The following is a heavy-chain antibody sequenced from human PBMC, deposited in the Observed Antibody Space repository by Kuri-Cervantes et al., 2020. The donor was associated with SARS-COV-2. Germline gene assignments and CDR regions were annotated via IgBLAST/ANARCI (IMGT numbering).Heavy chain of an antibody. CDR1: GDSVSSKPAA. Sequence: LSWVISGDSVSSKPAAWNWIRQSPSRGLEWLGRTYYRSKWYNDYAVSVKSRITINPDTSKNQFSLHLNSVTPEDTAVYYCARVHPGPEFCYGMDIWGQGTKVTVSS. CDR2: TYYRSKWYN. J-gene: IGHJ6*02. CDR3: ARVHPGPEFCYGMDI. D-gene: IGHD3/OR15-3a*01. V-gene: IGHV6-1*01.